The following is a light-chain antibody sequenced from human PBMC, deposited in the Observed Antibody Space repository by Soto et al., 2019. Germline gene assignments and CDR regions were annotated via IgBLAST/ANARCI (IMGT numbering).Light chain of an antibody. CDR2: AVS. CDR1: SSDVGLYDY. CDR3: SSYTGDSSYV. V-gene: IGLV2-14*01. J-gene: IGLJ1*01. Sequence: QSVLTQPASVSGSPGQSITISCTGTSSDVGLYDYVSWYQQHPGKAPQLMIYAVSNRPSGVSNRFSASKSGNTASLFISGLQAEDEADYYCSSYTGDSSYVXGSGTKVTV.